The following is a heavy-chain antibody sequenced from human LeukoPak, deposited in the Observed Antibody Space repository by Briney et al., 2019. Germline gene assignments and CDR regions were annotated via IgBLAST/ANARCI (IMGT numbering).Heavy chain of an antibody. CDR3: ARSHSVWTSFDY. D-gene: IGHD3/OR15-3a*01. V-gene: IGHV4-59*07. CDR1: GGSISSYY. J-gene: IGHJ4*02. CDR2: IYYSGTT. Sequence: SDCLSLTCTVSGGSISSYYWSWIRQLPGKGLEWIGYIYYSGTTNYNPSLKSRVTISVDTSKNQFSLKLSSVTAADTAVYYCARSHSVWTSFDYWGQGTLVTV.